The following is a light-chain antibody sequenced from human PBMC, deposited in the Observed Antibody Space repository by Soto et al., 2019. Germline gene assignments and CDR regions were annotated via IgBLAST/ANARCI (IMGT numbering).Light chain of an antibody. V-gene: IGKV3-20*01. CDR2: GAS. J-gene: IGKJ5*01. Sequence: IVMTQYPATLSVSPGERATLSCMASQSVGGNVAWYQQIPGQPPKLLIFGASSRATGIADKFSGSGSGTDFSLTISRLEPADFALYYCQHYGAAPITFGQGTRLEI. CDR1: QSVGGN. CDR3: QHYGAAPIT.